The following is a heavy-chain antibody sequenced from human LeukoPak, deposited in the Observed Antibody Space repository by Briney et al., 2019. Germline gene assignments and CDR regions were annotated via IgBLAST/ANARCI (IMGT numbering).Heavy chain of an antibody. CDR2: IYTSGST. J-gene: IGHJ3*02. V-gene: IGHV4-4*07. D-gene: IGHD1-1*01. Sequence: RPSETLSLTCTVSGGSISTYYWTWLRQPAGKGLEWIGRIYTSGSTNYNASLKSRVTLSLDTSKNRFSLKLTSVTAADTAVYYCARWITTQGTFDIWAQGTMVTVSS. CDR3: ARWITTQGTFDI. CDR1: GGSISTYY.